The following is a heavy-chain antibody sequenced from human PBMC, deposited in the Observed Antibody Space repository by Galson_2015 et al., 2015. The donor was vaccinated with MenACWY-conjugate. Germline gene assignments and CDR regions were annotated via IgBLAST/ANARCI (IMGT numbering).Heavy chain of an antibody. J-gene: IGHJ4*02. CDR1: GFSFSTYA. CDR3: ARVPGYSYGYYDW. CDR2: LSGSAGNI. V-gene: IGHV3-23*01. D-gene: IGHD5-18*01. Sequence: SLRLSCAAAGFSFSTYAMSWVRQPPGKGLEWVSALSGSAGNIFYADSVKGRFTISRDNSKNTLYLQMNSLRAEDTAVYYCARVPGYSYGYYDWWGQGTLVTVSS.